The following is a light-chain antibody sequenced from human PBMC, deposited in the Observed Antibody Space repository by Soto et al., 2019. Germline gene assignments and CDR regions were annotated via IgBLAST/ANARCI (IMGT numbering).Light chain of an antibody. V-gene: IGLV2-14*01. Sequence: QPVLAQPASVSGSPGQSITISCTGTSSDVGGYNYVSWYQQHPGKAPKLMIYEVSNRPSGVSVRFSGSKSGNTASLTISGLQAEDEADYYCSSYTTTKSWVFGGGTKLTVL. CDR1: SSDVGGYNY. J-gene: IGLJ3*02. CDR2: EVS. CDR3: SSYTTTKSWV.